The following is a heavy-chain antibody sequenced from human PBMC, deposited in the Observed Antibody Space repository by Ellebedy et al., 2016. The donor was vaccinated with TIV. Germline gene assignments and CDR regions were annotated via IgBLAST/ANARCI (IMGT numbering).Heavy chain of an antibody. J-gene: IGHJ5*02. CDR2: IHPADSHT. D-gene: IGHD5-24*01. Sequence: GESLKIPCQGSGYSFTTRWIGWARQMPGKGLEWVGIIHPADSHTKYSPSFQGHVTISADKSIRTAYLQLSNLKASDTAIYYCSIAVDGTTWFDPWGQGTLVTVSS. CDR1: GYSFTTRW. V-gene: IGHV5-51*01. CDR3: SIAVDGTTWFDP.